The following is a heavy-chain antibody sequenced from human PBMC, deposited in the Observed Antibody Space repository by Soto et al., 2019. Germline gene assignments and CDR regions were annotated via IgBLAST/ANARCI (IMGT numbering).Heavy chain of an antibody. V-gene: IGHV3-30-3*01. CDR3: ARALTAQRGDSK. Sequence: QVQLVESGGGVVQPGRSLRLSCAASGFTFSSYAMHWVRQAPGKGLEWVAVISYDGSNKYYADSVKGRFTISRDNSKNTLYLQMNSLRAEDTAVYYCARALTAQRGDSKWGQGTLVTVSS. D-gene: IGHD3-16*01. CDR2: ISYDGSNK. J-gene: IGHJ4*02. CDR1: GFTFSSYA.